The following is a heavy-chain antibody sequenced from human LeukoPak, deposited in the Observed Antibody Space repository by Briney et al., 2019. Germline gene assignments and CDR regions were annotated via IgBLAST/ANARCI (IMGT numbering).Heavy chain of an antibody. D-gene: IGHD3-9*01. Sequence: GGSLRLSCAASGFTFSSYWMHWVRQAPGKGLVWVSRINTDGSSTSYADSVKGRFTISRDNAKNTLYLQMNSLRAEDTAVYYCARAPPRYFDWLLYFDYWGQGTLVTVSS. V-gene: IGHV3-74*01. CDR1: GFTFSSYW. J-gene: IGHJ4*02. CDR2: INTDGSST. CDR3: ARAPPRYFDWLLYFDY.